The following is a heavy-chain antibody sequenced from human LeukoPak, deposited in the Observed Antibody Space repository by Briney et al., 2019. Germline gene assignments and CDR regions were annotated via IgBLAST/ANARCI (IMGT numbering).Heavy chain of an antibody. Sequence: PGGTLRLSCAASGFIFNTYGMNWVRQAPGKGLEWVSAISGSGTNTFYADSVKGRFTISRDNSKKTLYLQMNSLRAEDTAVYYCAKTLRDYGDRSYYYYMDVWGKGTTVTISS. CDR1: GFIFNTYG. CDR2: ISGSGTNT. V-gene: IGHV3-23*01. D-gene: IGHD4-17*01. J-gene: IGHJ6*03. CDR3: AKTLRDYGDRSYYYYMDV.